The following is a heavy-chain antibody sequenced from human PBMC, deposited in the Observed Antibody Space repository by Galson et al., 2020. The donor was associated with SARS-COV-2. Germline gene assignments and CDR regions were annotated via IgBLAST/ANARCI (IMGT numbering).Heavy chain of an antibody. Sequence: ASVKVSCKASGYRLTDYYLHWVRQAPGQGLEWMAWINPKTGGTKYAQNFQGRVTVTRDRPTSTVYMELSSLGSDDTAVYYCARGHRPYPESSSDWFDPWGQGTLVTVSS. D-gene: IGHD3-22*01. J-gene: IGHJ5*02. CDR1: GYRLTDYY. CDR3: ARGHRPYPESSSDWFDP. V-gene: IGHV1-2*02. CDR2: INPKTGGT.